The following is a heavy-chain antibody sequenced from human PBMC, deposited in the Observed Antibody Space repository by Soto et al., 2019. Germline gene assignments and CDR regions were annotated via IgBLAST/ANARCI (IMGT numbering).Heavy chain of an antibody. D-gene: IGHD2-8*01. V-gene: IGHV1-18*01. Sequence: ASVKVSCKASGYTFTSYGISWVRQAPGQGLEWMGWISAYNGNTNYAQKLQGRVTMTTDTSTSTAYMELRSLRSDDTAVYYCARVAYCTNGVCHYMYNWFDPWGQGTLVTV. J-gene: IGHJ5*02. CDR1: GYTFTSYG. CDR2: ISAYNGNT. CDR3: ARVAYCTNGVCHYMYNWFDP.